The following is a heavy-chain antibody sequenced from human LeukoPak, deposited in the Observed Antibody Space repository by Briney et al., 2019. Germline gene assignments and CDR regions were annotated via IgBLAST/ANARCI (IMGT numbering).Heavy chain of an antibody. CDR1: GHTLKDLS. CDR3: STETAGNY. V-gene: IGHV1-24*01. CDR2: FDPEDDER. J-gene: IGHJ4*02. Sequence: ASVKVSCKAFGHTLKDLSIHWVRQAPGKGLEWLGGFDPEDDERMYAPKFQGRVTVTEDNSIDTAYMELTSLSSDDKGVYYCSTETAGNYWGQGTLVTVSS.